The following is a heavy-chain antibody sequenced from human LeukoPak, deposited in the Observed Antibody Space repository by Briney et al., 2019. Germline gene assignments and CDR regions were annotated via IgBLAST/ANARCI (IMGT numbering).Heavy chain of an antibody. CDR1: GFTFSSYS. CDR3: ARDTHCSSTSCQSCYYYMDV. Sequence: PGGSLRLSCAASGFTFSSYSMNWVRQAPGKGLEWVSSISSSSSYIYYADSVKGRFTISRDNAKNSLYLQMNSLRAEDTAVYYCARDTHCSSTSCQSCYYYMDVWGKGTTVTVSS. D-gene: IGHD2-2*01. J-gene: IGHJ6*03. CDR2: ISSSSSYI. V-gene: IGHV3-21*01.